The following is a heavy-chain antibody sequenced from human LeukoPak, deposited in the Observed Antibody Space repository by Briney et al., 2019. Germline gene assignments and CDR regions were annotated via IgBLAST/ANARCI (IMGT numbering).Heavy chain of an antibody. CDR3: AKDAHYSNYVDYFDY. J-gene: IGHJ4*02. D-gene: IGHD4-11*01. CDR1: GFTFSSYA. Sequence: PGGSLRLSCAASGFTFSSYAMSWVCQAPGKGLEWVSAISGSGGSTYYADSVKGRFTISRDNSKNTLYLQMNSLRAEDTAVYYCAKDAHYSNYVDYFDYWGQGTLVTVSS. V-gene: IGHV3-23*01. CDR2: ISGSGGST.